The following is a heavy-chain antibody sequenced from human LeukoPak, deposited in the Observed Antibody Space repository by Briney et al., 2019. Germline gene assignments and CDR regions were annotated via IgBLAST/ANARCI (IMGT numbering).Heavy chain of an antibody. D-gene: IGHD6-13*01. CDR2: IKQDGSEK. V-gene: IGHV3-7*01. CDR1: GFTFSSHW. CDR3: ARETEQQLASWLDY. J-gene: IGHJ4*02. Sequence: PGGSLRLSCAASGFTFSSHWKSWVRQAPGKGLEWVANIKQDGSEKYYVDSVKGRFTISRDNAKNSLYLQINSLRAEDTAVYYCARETEQQLASWLDYWGQGTLVTVSS.